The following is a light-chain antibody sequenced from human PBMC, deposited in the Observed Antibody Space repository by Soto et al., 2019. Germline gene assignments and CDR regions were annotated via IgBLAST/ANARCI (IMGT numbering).Light chain of an antibody. J-gene: IGKJ1*01. CDR1: QSISRD. Sequence: DIPMTQSPSSLSASVGDRVTITCRASQSISRDLNWYQQKPGKAPKLLIYAASSLQSGVPSRFSGSGSGTDFTLTISSLQPEDFATYYCQQSYSTPPWTFGQGTKVEIK. CDR3: QQSYSTPPWT. CDR2: AAS. V-gene: IGKV1-39*01.